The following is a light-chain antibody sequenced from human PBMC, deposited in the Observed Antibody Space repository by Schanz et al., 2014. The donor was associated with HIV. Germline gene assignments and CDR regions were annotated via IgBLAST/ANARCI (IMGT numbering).Light chain of an antibody. J-gene: IGLJ2*01. Sequence: QSVLTQPASVSGSPGQSITISCTGTSSDVGGYNYVSWYQQHPGKAPKLMIYDVSNRPSGVSNRFSGSKSGNTASLTISGLQAEDEADYYCGTWANLLTGEVFGGGTKLTVL. V-gene: IGLV2-14*03. CDR2: DVS. CDR1: SSDVGGYNY. CDR3: GTWANLLTGEV.